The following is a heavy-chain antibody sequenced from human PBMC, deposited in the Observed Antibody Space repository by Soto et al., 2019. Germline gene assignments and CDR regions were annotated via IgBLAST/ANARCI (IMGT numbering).Heavy chain of an antibody. V-gene: IGHV4-31*03. J-gene: IGHJ4*02. CDR3: AKDLTAGGYYGK. D-gene: IGHD2-21*02. Sequence: PSETLSLTCTVSGGSISSGGYYWSWIRQHPGKGLELIGYIYYRGSTYYIASLKGRVTISGGTAKNHLSLKLGSVNAADTALYYRAKDLTAGGYYGKCGQVTLVTVS. CDR2: IYYRGST. CDR1: GGSISSGGYY.